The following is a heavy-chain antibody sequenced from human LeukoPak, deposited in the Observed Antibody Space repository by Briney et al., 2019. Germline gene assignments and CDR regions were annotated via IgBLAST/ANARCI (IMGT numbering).Heavy chain of an antibody. CDR3: ARASIAASMAPDY. Sequence: GGSLRLSCAASGFTFSSYAMHWVRQAPGKGLEWGAVISYDGSNKYYADSVKGRFTISRDNSKNTLYLQKNSLRAEDTAVYYCARASIAASMAPDYWGQGTLVTVSS. J-gene: IGHJ4*02. CDR1: GFTFSSYA. CDR2: ISYDGSNK. D-gene: IGHD6-25*01. V-gene: IGHV3-30*04.